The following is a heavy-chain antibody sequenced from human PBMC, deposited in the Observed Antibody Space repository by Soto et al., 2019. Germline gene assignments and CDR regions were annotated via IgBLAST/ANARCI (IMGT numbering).Heavy chain of an antibody. D-gene: IGHD2-21*02. CDR3: GKDAVPGDGLCLVAN. J-gene: IGHJ4*02. CDR1: GFTFRSYA. Sequence: SLRLSCAASGFTFRSYAMLWVRQAPGKGQEWVSGMTGNGRDIKYADSVKGRFTISRDNSKNTLYLQRNSLRAEDTAIYSCGKDAVPGDGLCLVANRGQGPTVTVSS. CDR2: MTGNGRDI. V-gene: IGHV3-23*01.